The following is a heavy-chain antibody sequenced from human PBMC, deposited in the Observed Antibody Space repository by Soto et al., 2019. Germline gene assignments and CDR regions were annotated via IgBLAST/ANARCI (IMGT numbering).Heavy chain of an antibody. Sequence: VQLVESGGGVVQPGGSLRLSCAASGFTFSSYWMSWVRQAPGKGLEWVANITQDGSEKYYVDSVKGRFTISRDNAKNSLYLQMDSVIAEDTGMYDCAREGFRGVMSYYGMAVWGQGTTVTAS. CDR1: GFTFSSYW. V-gene: IGHV3-7*04. CDR2: ITQDGSEK. CDR3: AREGFRGVMSYYGMAV. D-gene: IGHD3-16*01. J-gene: IGHJ6*02.